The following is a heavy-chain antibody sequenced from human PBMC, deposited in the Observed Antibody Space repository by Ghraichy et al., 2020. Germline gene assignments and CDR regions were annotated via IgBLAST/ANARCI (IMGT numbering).Heavy chain of an antibody. D-gene: IGHD6-19*01. CDR1: GFTFGRYA. V-gene: IGHV3-23*01. J-gene: IGHJ4*02. Sequence: GESLNISCVASGFTFGRYAMSWVRQAPGQGLEWVASINNNNNPYYAGSVRGRFTISNDFSESTVYLHLGSLRADDTAIYYCAKDHPSSGWPAFDYWGQGVLVTVSS. CDR2: INNNNNP. CDR3: AKDHPSSGWPAFDY.